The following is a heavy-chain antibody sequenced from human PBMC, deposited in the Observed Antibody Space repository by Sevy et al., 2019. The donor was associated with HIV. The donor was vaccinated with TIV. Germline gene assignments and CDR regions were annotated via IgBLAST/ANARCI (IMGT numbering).Heavy chain of an antibody. CDR3: ARDRDDGYCTNGVCFNFDN. V-gene: IGHV3-9*01. Sequence: GGSLRLSCAASGFTFDDYAMHWVRQTPGKGLEWVSGISWNSASIDYADSVKGRFTISRDNGKNSLYLQMKSLRADDTALYYCARDRDDGYCTNGVCFNFDNWGQGTLVTVSS. J-gene: IGHJ4*01. CDR1: GFTFDDYA. D-gene: IGHD2-8*01. CDR2: ISWNSASI.